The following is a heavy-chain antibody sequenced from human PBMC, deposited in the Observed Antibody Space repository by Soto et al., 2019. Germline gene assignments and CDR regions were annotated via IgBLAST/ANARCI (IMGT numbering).Heavy chain of an antibody. J-gene: IGHJ5*01. D-gene: IGHD2-15*01. Sequence: GGSLRLSCTASGFSFSSYTMNWVRQAPGKGLQWVASITNRGTHTYSADSVKGRFTISRDNDKNSLYLQMNNLRAEDTATYYCARAHEVAWFDSWGLGTLATSPQ. CDR2: ITNRGTHT. V-gene: IGHV3-21*06. CDR1: GFSFSSYT. CDR3: ARAHEVAWFDS.